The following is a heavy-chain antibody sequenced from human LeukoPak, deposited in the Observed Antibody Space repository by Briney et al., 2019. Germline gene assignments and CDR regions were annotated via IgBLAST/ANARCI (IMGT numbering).Heavy chain of an antibody. CDR3: ASSSYGGNSGTFDY. CDR1: GGSISSYY. V-gene: IGHV4-59*12. CDR2: IYYSGST. J-gene: IGHJ4*02. Sequence: SETLSLTCTVSGGSISSYYWSWIRQPPGKGLEWIGYIYYSGSTNYNPSLKSRVTISVDTSKNQFSLKLSSVTAADTAVYYCASSSYGGNSGTFDYWGQGTLVTVSS. D-gene: IGHD4-23*01.